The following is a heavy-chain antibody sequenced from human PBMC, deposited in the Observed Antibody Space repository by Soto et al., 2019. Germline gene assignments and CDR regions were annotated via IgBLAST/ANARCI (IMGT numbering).Heavy chain of an antibody. Sequence: QVQLAQSGTEVKKPGASVKVSCKTSGYIFTSYYIHWVRQAPGQGLEWMGIINPSGGTTTYAQKFQSRVTMTRDTSTSTVYMELSSLRSEDTAVYYCARGPATAPDAYWGLGTLVTVSS. CDR1: GYIFTSYY. CDR3: ARGPATAPDAY. D-gene: IGHD2-2*01. CDR2: INPSGGTT. V-gene: IGHV1-46*01. J-gene: IGHJ4*02.